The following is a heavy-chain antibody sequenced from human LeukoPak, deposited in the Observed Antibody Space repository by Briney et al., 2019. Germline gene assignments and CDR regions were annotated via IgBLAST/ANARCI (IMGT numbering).Heavy chain of an antibody. CDR2: IHYSGST. J-gene: IGHJ5*02. Sequence: SETLSLTCAVYGGSFSGYYWSWIRQPPGKGLECIGYIHYSGSTYYNPSLKSRVTISVDTSKNQFSLKLSSVTAADTAVYYCVRGRGTAVTTGNWFDPWGQGTLVTVSS. CDR3: VRGRGTAVTTGNWFDP. CDR1: GGSFSGYY. V-gene: IGHV4-34*01. D-gene: IGHD4-17*01.